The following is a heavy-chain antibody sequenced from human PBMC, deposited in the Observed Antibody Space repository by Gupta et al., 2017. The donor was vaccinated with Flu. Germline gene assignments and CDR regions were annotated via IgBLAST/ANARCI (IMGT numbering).Heavy chain of an antibody. CDR3: ARGASRDGYET. J-gene: IGHJ5*02. Sequence: WVRQAPGKGLEWVSYISSSSSTIYYADSVKGRFTISRDNAENSLYLQMNSLRAEDTAVYYCARGASRDGYETWGQGTLVTVSS. D-gene: IGHD2-21*01. V-gene: IGHV3-48*01. CDR2: ISSSSSTI.